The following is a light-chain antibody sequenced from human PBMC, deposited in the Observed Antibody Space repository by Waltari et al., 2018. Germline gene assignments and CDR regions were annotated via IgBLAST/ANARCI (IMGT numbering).Light chain of an antibody. CDR2: EVS. CDR1: SSDLGSYNY. CDR3: SSCTTSNTVV. J-gene: IGLJ1*01. V-gene: IGLV2-14*01. Sequence: QSALTQPASVSGSPGQSIAISCTGTSSDLGSYNYVSWYQQHPGKAPKLMIYEVSNRPSGVSDRCSGPKSGNTAALTISGLQAEDEADYYCSSCTTSNTVVFGTGTKVTVL.